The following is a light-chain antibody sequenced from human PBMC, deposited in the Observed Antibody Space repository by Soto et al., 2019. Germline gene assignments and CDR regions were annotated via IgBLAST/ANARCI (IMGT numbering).Light chain of an antibody. Sequence: DIQMTQSPSSLSASVGDRVTVTCRASQGINNYLAWYQHKPGEVPNLLIYAASTLHSGVPSRFSGSGSGTDFTLTISSLQPEDVATYYCQKYDSDHFTFGPGTKGDI. J-gene: IGKJ3*01. CDR3: QKYDSDHFT. CDR2: AAS. CDR1: QGINNY. V-gene: IGKV1-27*01.